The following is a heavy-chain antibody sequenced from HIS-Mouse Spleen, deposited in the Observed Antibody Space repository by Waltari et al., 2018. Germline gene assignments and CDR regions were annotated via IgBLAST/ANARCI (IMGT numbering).Heavy chain of an antibody. V-gene: IGHV3-21*01. D-gene: IGHD7-27*01. CDR3: AWRLLTGDAFDI. J-gene: IGHJ3*02. Sequence: EVQVVQSGGGLVKPGGSLRLSCAASGFTFSSYSLNWVRQAPGKGREWVAAISSSSSDIYYADAVKGRCTISRDNAKNALYLQMNSLRAEDTAVDYCAWRLLTGDAFDIWGQGTMVTVSS. CDR1: GFTFSSYS. CDR2: ISSSSSDI.